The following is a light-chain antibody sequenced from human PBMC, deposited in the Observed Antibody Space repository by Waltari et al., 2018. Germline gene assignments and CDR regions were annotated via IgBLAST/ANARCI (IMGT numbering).Light chain of an antibody. CDR1: QNILYNSNNKNY. CDR2: WAS. V-gene: IGKV4-1*01. CDR3: QQYFGTPWT. Sequence: DIVLTQSPDSLPVSLGERATINCKSSQNILYNSNNKNYLAWYQQKQGQPPKLLIYWASTRESGVPDRFSGSGSGTDFTLTISSLQAEDVAVYYCQQYFGTPWTFGQGTKVEIK. J-gene: IGKJ1*01.